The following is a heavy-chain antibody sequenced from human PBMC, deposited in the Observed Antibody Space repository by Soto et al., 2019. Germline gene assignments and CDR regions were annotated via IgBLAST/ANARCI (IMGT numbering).Heavy chain of an antibody. J-gene: IGHJ6*02. CDR3: ARGVVPDA. CDR1: GASIGGSSYD. Sequence: SETLSLTCTVSGASIGGSSYDWVWSRQPPGKGLEWIADIYHSGRTHEDPTLNRRLTISVDTPENHFSLKLLSVPAADVAIYYCARGVVPDAWGQGTTVTVSS. V-gene: IGHV4-39*02. D-gene: IGHD6-6*01. CDR2: IYHSGRT.